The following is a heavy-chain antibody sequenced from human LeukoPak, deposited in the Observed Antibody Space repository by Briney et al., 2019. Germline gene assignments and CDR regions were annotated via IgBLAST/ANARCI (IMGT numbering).Heavy chain of an antibody. Sequence: MPSETLSLTCTVSGGSISSSSYYWGWIRQPPGKGLEWIGTIYYSGSTYYNPSLKSRVTISVDTSKNQFSLKLSSVTAADTAVYYCAGRVVDTAMDNLDYWGQGTLVTVSS. V-gene: IGHV4-39*01. D-gene: IGHD5-18*01. CDR3: AGRVVDTAMDNLDY. CDR1: GGSISSSSYY. J-gene: IGHJ4*02. CDR2: IYYSGST.